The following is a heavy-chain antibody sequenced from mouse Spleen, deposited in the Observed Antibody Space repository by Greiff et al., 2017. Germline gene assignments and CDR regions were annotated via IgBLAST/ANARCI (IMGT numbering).Heavy chain of an antibody. Sequence: QVQLKESGAELVRPGSSVKISCKASGYAFSSYWMNWVKQRPGQGLEWIGQIYPGDGDTNYNGKFKGKATLTADKSSSTAYMQLSSLTSEDSAVYFCARGGYGSSYGYWGQGTTLTVSS. CDR3: ARGGYGSSYGY. J-gene: IGHJ2*01. CDR1: GYAFSSYW. D-gene: IGHD1-1*01. CDR2: IYPGDGDT. V-gene: IGHV1-80*01.